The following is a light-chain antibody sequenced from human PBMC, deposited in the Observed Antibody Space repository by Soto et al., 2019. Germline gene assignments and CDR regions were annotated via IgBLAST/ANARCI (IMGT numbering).Light chain of an antibody. CDR3: QQYNSFWT. CDR1: QSTSSW. CDR2: DAS. V-gene: IGKV1-5*01. J-gene: IGKJ1*01. Sequence: DIQMTQSPSTLSASVGDRVTITCRASQSTSSWLAWYQQKPGKAPKLLIYDASYLERGVPSRFSGSGSGTEFTLTISSLQPDDLATYYCQQYNSFWTFGQGTKV.